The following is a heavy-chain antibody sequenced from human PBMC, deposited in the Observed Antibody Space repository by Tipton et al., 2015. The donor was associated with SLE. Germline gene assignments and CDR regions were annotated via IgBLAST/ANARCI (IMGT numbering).Heavy chain of an antibody. CDR1: GGSFSDYS. D-gene: IGHD2-8*01. CDR3: ARDCTTGVCYTTSFDY. CDR2: INHSGST. Sequence: TLSLTCAVYGGSFSDYSWSWIRQPPGKGLEWIGEINHSGSTNYNPSLKSRVTISIDTSKNLFSLRRGSVTAADTAVYYCARDCTTGVCYTTSFDYWGQGTLVTVSP. V-gene: IGHV4-34*01. J-gene: IGHJ4*02.